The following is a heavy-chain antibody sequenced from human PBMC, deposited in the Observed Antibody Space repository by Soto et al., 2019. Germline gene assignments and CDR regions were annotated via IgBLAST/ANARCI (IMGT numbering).Heavy chain of an antibody. J-gene: IGHJ4*02. CDR2: IVVGSGNT. Sequence: ASVKVSCKASGYTFTSYAMHWVRQAPGQRLEWIGWIVVGSGNTNYAQKFQERVTITRDMSTSTAYMELSSLRSEDTAVYYCAADPGHYDSSADYWGQGTLVTVSS. CDR1: GYTFTSYA. D-gene: IGHD3-22*01. V-gene: IGHV1-58*02. CDR3: AADPGHYDSSADY.